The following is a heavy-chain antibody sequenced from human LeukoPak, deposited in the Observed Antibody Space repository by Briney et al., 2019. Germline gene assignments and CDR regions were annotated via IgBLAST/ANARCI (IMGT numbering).Heavy chain of an antibody. V-gene: IGHV1-24*01. J-gene: IGHJ4*02. CDR3: ATALSWPYYFDY. CDR2: FDPEDGET. CDR1: GYTLTELS. Sequence: ASVKVSCKVSGYTLTELSMHWVRQAPGKGLEWMGGFDPEDGETIYAQKFQGRVTMTEDTSTDTAYMELSSLRSEDTAVYYCATALSWPYYFDYWGQGTLVTVSS. D-gene: IGHD6-13*01.